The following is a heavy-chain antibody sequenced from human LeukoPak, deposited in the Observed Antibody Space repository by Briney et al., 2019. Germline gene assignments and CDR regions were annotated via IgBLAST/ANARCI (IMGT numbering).Heavy chain of an antibody. D-gene: IGHD2-15*01. CDR3: ARDRYCSGGACSDY. CDR1: GYSISNSYY. CDR2: IYHTGST. J-gene: IGHJ4*02. Sequence: PSETLSLTCTVSGYSISNSYYWGWIRQSPGKGLEWIGNIYHTGSTYYNPSLKSRVTISVDTSKNQFSLKLTSVTAADTAVYYCARDRYCSGGACSDYWGQGTLVTVSS. V-gene: IGHV4-38-2*02.